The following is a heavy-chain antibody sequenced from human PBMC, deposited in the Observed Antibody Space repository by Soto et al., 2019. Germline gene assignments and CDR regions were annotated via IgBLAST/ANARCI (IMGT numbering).Heavy chain of an antibody. CDR3: ARDEGGGYYDSRGYSTQFDY. CDR2: ISYDGSNK. CDR1: GFTFSSYA. J-gene: IGHJ4*02. V-gene: IGHV3-30*04. D-gene: IGHD3-22*01. Sequence: GGSLRLSCAASGFTFSSYAMHWVRQAPGKGLEWVAVISYDGSNKYYADSVKGRFTISRDNSKNTLYLQMNSLRAEDTAVYYCARDEGGGYYDSRGYSTQFDYWGQGTLVTVSS.